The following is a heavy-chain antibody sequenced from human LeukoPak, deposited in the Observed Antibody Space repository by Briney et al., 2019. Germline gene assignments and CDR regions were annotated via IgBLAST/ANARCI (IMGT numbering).Heavy chain of an antibody. CDR1: GGSISSYY. Sequence: SETLSLTCTVSGGSISSYYRSWIRQPPGKGLEWIGYIYYSGSTNYNPSLKSRVTISVDTSKNQFSLKLSSVTAADTAVYYCARGTGTTYYYYYMDVWGKGTTVTVSS. J-gene: IGHJ6*03. V-gene: IGHV4-59*01. D-gene: IGHD1-1*01. CDR2: IYYSGST. CDR3: ARGTGTTYYYYYMDV.